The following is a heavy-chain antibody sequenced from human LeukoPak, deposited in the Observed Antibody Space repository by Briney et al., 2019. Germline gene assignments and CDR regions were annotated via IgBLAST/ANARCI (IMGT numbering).Heavy chain of an antibody. CDR2: IYYNGST. D-gene: IGHD2-15*01. V-gene: IGHV4-39*01. Sequence: SETLSLTCTVSGGSISSSSYYWGWIRQPPGKGLEWIGSIYYNGSTYYNPSLKSRVTISVDTSKNQFSLKLSSVTAADTAVYYCARHLTVVVAVFDYWGQGTLVTVSS. CDR1: GGSISSSSYY. CDR3: ARHLTVVVAVFDY. J-gene: IGHJ4*02.